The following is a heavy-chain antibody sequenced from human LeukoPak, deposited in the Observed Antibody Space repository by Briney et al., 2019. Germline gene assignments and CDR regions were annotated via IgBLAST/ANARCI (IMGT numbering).Heavy chain of an antibody. CDR1: GGSISSSSYY. CDR2: IYYSGST. V-gene: IGHV4-39*07. D-gene: IGHD3-16*01. Sequence: KPSETLSLTCTVSGGSISSSSYYWGWIRQPPGKGLEWIGSIYYSGSTYYNPSLKSRVTISVDTSKNQFSLRLSSVTAADTAVYYCARETSQKGAHYMDVWGKGTTIIISS. CDR3: ARETSQKGAHYMDV. J-gene: IGHJ6*03.